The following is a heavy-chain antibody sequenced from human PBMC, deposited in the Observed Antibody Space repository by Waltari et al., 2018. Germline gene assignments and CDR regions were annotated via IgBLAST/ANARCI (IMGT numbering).Heavy chain of an antibody. J-gene: IGHJ3*01. CDR1: GYSISRGYY. D-gene: IGHD1-26*01. CDR3: ATPRKYSGSYDGSGFYY. CDR2: IYHSGST. V-gene: IGHV4-38-2*01. Sequence: QVQLQESGPGLVKPSETLSLTCAVSGYSISRGYYWGWIRQPPGKGLEWIGSIYHSGSTSSNPSPKSRRTISVDPPKIQFALKRSPVTAADTAVYYWATPRKYSGSYDGSGFYYWGQGPMVTVSS.